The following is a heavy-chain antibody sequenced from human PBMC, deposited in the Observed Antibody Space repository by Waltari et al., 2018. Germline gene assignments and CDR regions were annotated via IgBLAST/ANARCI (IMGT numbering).Heavy chain of an antibody. CDR2: ISSSSSYI. CDR1: GFTFSSYS. D-gene: IGHD1-26*01. CDR3: ARDPWELRVAFDI. J-gene: IGHJ3*02. V-gene: IGHV3-21*01. Sequence: EVQLVESGGGLVKPGGSLRLSCAASGFTFSSYSMNWVRQAPGKGLEWVSSISSSSSYIYYADSVKGRVTISRDNAKNSLYLQMNSLRAEDTAVYYCARDPWELRVAFDIWGQGTMVTVSS.